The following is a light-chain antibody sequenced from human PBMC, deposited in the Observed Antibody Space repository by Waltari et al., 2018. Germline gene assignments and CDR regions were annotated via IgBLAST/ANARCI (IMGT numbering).Light chain of an antibody. V-gene: IGKV1-5*03. Sequence: DIQMNQSPSTLSASVGDRVTITCRASQRISVWLDWYQQKPGRAPKLLVFRSSSLESGVPSRFSGSASGTEFTLTISSLQPDDFATYYCQHYDSYSTTFGGGTKV. CDR1: QRISVW. CDR2: RSS. CDR3: QHYDSYSTT. J-gene: IGKJ4*01.